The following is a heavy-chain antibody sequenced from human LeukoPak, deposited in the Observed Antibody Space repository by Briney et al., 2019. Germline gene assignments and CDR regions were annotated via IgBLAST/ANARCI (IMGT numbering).Heavy chain of an antibody. CDR3: ARDLYYYGSGSRRYYYYYGMDV. D-gene: IGHD3-10*01. CDR1: GFTFSSYE. CDR2: FSSSGSTI. Sequence: GGSLRLSCAASGFTFSSYEMNWVRQAPGKGLEWVSYFSSSGSTIYYADSVKGRFTISRDNAKNSLYLQMNSLRAEDTAVYYCARDLYYYGSGSRRYYYYYGMDVWGQGTTVTVSS. V-gene: IGHV3-48*03. J-gene: IGHJ6*02.